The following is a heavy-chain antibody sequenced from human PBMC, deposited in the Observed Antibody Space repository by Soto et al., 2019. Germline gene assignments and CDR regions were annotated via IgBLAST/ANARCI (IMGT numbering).Heavy chain of an antibody. Sequence: GGSLRLSCAASGFTFSSYAMHWVRQAPGKGLEWVAVISYDGSNKYYADSVKGRFTISRDNSKNTLYLQMNSLRAEDTAVYYCARSVCSSTSCRMDVWGQGTTVTVSS. CDR1: GFTFSSYA. CDR3: ARSVCSSTSCRMDV. CDR2: ISYDGSNK. V-gene: IGHV3-30-3*01. D-gene: IGHD2-2*01. J-gene: IGHJ6*02.